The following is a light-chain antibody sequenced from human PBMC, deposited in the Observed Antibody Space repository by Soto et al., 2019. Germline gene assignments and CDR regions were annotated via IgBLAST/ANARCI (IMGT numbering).Light chain of an antibody. CDR1: QSLLHRSGYHY. J-gene: IGKJ1*01. CDR2: LGS. CDR3: LHAVPTPPA. V-gene: IGKV2-28*01. Sequence: DIVLTQSPLSLPVTPGEPASISCRSSQSLLHRSGYHYLARYLQKPGQSPQLLIYLGSNRAIGSPHRFSGGGSGTDVIQQSSRVEAEDVGVDYFLHAVPTPPALGQVNKVDIK.